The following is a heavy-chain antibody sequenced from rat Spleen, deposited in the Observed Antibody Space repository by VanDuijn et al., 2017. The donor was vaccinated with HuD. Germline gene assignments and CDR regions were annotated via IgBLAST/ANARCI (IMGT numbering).Heavy chain of an antibody. V-gene: IGHV5-29*01. Sequence: EVQLVESGGGLVQPGRSLKLSCAASKFTFSNYGIHWIRQAPTKGLEWVASISYDGSSTYYRDSVKGRFTISRDNAENTVYLQMNSLRSEDTATYYCSREGLYGNFFDYCGQGVMVIVSS. D-gene: IGHD1-11*01. CDR2: ISYDGSST. CDR3: SREGLYGNFFDY. J-gene: IGHJ2*01. CDR1: KFTFSNYG.